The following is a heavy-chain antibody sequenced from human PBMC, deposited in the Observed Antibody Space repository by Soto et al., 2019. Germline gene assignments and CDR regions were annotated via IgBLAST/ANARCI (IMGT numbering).Heavy chain of an antibody. CDR2: IGDLDGDI. CDR1: GYTFTDYG. V-gene: IGHV1-18*01. CDR3: ARDYDRWGQDSFDP. Sequence: QVQLVQSGAEMKKPGASVKVSCKASGYTFTDYGISWVRQAPGQGLEWMAWIGDLDGDINYAQNFLGRVTLTIDTSTTTAYMELRGLTPDDAAVYYCARDYDRWGQDSFDPWGQGTMVIVSS. J-gene: IGHJ5*02. D-gene: IGHD3-16*01.